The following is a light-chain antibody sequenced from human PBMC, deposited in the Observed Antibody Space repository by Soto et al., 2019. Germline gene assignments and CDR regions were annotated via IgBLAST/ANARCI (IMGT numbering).Light chain of an antibody. Sequence: EIVLTQSPGTLSLSPGERATLSCRASQSVSSGYLVWYQQKPGQAPRLLIYGASNRATGIPDRFSGSGSGTDFTLTISRLEPEDFAVYYCQHYGNSPPSVTFGPGTKVDIK. CDR3: QHYGNSPPSVT. V-gene: IGKV3-20*01. J-gene: IGKJ3*01. CDR1: QSVSSGY. CDR2: GAS.